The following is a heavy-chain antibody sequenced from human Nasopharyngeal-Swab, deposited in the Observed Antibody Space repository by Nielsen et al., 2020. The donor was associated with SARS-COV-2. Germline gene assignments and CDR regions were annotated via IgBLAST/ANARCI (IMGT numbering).Heavy chain of an antibody. CDR2: ISSSSSYI. CDR1: GFTFSSYS. D-gene: IGHD2-2*01. CDR3: ARDQGYCSSTSCYELDY. J-gene: IGHJ4*02. V-gene: IGHV3-21*01. Sequence: GESLKISCAASGFTFSSYSMNWVRQAPGKGLEWVSSISSSSSYIYYADSVKGRFTISRDNAKNSLYLQMNGLRAEDTAVYYCARDQGYCSSTSCYELDYWGQGTLVTVSS.